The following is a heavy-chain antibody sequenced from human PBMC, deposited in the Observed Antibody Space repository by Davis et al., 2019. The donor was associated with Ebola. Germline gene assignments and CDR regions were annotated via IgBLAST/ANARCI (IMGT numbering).Heavy chain of an antibody. CDR1: GYTFTGYY. CDR2: INPNSGGT. CDR3: ARVSDTVTTFDI. V-gene: IGHV1-2*02. Sequence: ASVQVSCKASGYTFTGYYMHWVRQAPGQGLEWMGWINPNSGGTNYAQKFQGRVTMTRDTSISTAYMELSRLRSDDTAVYYCARVSDTVTTFDIWGQGTMVTVSS. J-gene: IGHJ3*02. D-gene: IGHD4-17*01.